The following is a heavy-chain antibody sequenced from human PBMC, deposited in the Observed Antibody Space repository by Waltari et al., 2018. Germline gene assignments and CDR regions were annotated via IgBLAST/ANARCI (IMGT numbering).Heavy chain of an antibody. CDR1: GLSLSPTREVA. CDR3: ALFTEEWDY. Sequence: QITLKESGPTLVKPTQTLTLTCTFSGLSLSPTREVAMSWMRQPPGKALEWLAVIYWNNDKLYSPSLKRRLTVTRDTSTNEVVLTMTYMDPVDTATYYCALFTEEWDYWGQGTLVTVSS. D-gene: IGHD2-8*01. J-gene: IGHJ4*02. V-gene: IGHV2-5*01. CDR2: IYWNNDK.